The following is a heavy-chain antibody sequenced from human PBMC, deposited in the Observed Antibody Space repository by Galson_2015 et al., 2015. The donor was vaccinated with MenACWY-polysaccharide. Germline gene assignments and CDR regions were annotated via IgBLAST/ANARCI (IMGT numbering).Heavy chain of an antibody. CDR2: IWHGGSKT. J-gene: IGHJ6*02. D-gene: IGHD3-10*01. Sequence: SLRLSCAASGFIFSHHGMHWVRQAPGKGLEWVAVIWHGGSKTYYADSVKGRFTISRESVKNTLYLQMDSLRDEDTAMYYCTRDSFGDRGFGGGMDLWGQGTTVTVSS. CDR1: GFIFSHHG. CDR3: TRDSFGDRGFGGGMDL. V-gene: IGHV3-33*01.